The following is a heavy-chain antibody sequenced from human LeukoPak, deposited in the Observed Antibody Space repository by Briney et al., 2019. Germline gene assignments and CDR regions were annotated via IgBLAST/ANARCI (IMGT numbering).Heavy chain of an antibody. CDR1: GFTFSSYG. V-gene: IGHV3-30*02. Sequence: GGSLRLSCAASGFTFSSYGMHWVRQAPGKGLEWVAFIRYDGGNKYYADSVKGRFTISRDNSKNTLYLQMNSLRAEDTAVYYCAKEGIHMHYYYMDVWGKGTTVTVSS. CDR3: AKEGIHMHYYYMDV. J-gene: IGHJ6*03. D-gene: IGHD6-13*01. CDR2: IRYDGGNK.